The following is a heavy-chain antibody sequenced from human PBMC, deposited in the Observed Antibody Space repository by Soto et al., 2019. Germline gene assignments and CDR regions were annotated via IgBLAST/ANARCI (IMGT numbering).Heavy chain of an antibody. J-gene: IGHJ6*02. CDR1: GFPFSSYA. CDR3: AKVSLQDIVVVPAAYYYYGMDV. V-gene: IGHV3-23*01. D-gene: IGHD2-2*01. Sequence: GGSLRLSCAASGFPFSSYAMSWVRQAPGKGLEWVSAISGSGGSTYYADSVKGRFTISRDNSKNTLYLQMNSLRAEDTAVYYCAKVSLQDIVVVPAAYYYYGMDVWGQGTTVTVSS. CDR2: ISGSGGST.